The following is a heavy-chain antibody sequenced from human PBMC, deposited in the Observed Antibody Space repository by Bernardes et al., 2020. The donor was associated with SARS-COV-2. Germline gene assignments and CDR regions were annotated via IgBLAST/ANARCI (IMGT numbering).Heavy chain of an antibody. V-gene: IGHV2-5*02. CDR3: ARSGTYPDAFDI. Sequence: SGPTLVKPTRTLTLTCTFSGFSLDTSAVGVGWIRQPPGKALERLAPIFWDDDNRYRPSLRGRPTITKDTSKNHVVHTLTNMGPEDTATYYCARSGTYPDAFDIWGQGTMVTVSS. J-gene: IGHJ3*02. D-gene: IGHD1-26*01. CDR1: GFSLDTSAVG. CDR2: IFWDDDN.